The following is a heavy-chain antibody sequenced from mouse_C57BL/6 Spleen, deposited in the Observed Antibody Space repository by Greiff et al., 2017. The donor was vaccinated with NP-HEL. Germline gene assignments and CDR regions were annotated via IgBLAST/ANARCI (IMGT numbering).Heavy chain of an antibody. CDR2: IRNKANGYTT. J-gene: IGHJ1*03. CDR3: ARYPFWDGYFDV. CDR1: GFTFTDYY. V-gene: IGHV7-3*01. D-gene: IGHD4-1*01. Sequence: EVQGVESGGGLVQPGGSLSLSCAASGFTFTDYYMSWVRQPPGKALEWLGFIRNKANGYTTEYSASVKGRFTISRGNSQSILYLQMNALRAEDSATYYCARYPFWDGYFDVWGTGTTVTVSS.